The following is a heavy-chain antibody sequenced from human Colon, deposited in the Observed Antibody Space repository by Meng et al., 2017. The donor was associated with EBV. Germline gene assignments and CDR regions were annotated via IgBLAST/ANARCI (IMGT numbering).Heavy chain of an antibody. CDR3: ARNYYFDY. J-gene: IGHJ4*02. CDR1: GGSIDRGDSC. V-gene: IGHV4-30-4*01. Sequence: GRLQLAGPVPSRPRRSFSLTCTVSGGSIDRGDSCWSWIRQPPGKGLEWIGYLYYSGSTYYHPSLKSRVTISMDTSKNQFSLRLSSVTAADTAVYYCARNYYFDYWGQGTLVTVSS. CDR2: LYYSGST.